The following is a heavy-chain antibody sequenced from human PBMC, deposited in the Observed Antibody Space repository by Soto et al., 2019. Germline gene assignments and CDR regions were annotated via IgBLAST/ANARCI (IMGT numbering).Heavy chain of an antibody. CDR3: ARERGDYYDSSGSFDY. Sequence: PSETLSLTCTVSGGSISSGDYYWSWIRQPPGKGLDWIGYIYYSGGTYYNPSLKSRVTISVDTSKNQFSLKLSSVTAADTAVYYCARERGDYYDSSGSFDYWGQGTLVTVSS. J-gene: IGHJ4*02. CDR1: GGSISSGDYY. D-gene: IGHD3-22*01. V-gene: IGHV4-30-4*01. CDR2: IYYSGGT.